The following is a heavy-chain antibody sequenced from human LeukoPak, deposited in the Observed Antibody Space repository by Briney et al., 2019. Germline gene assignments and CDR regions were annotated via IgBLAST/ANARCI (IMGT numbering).Heavy chain of an antibody. CDR3: ARGHCSSTSCYGRGYNYYMDV. Sequence: AASVKVSCKASGYTFTSYYMHWVRQAPGQGLEWMGIINPSGGSTSYAQKLQGRVTMTRDTSTSTVYMELSSLRSEDTAVHYCARGHCSSTSCYGRGYNYYMDVWGKGTTVTVSS. D-gene: IGHD2-2*01. CDR2: INPSGGST. J-gene: IGHJ6*03. CDR1: GYTFTSYY. V-gene: IGHV1-46*03.